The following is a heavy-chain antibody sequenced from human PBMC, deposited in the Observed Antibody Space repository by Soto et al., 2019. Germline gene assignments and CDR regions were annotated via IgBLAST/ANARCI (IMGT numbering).Heavy chain of an antibody. J-gene: IGHJ6*02. D-gene: IGHD2-15*01. Sequence: GGSLRLSCAASGFTFSSYAMSWVRQAPGKGLEWVSAISGSGGSTYYADSVKGRFTISRDNSKNTLYLQMNSLRAEDTAVYYCAKALGSGGSCYYSCYYYGMDVWGQGTTVTVSS. CDR1: GFTFSSYA. CDR3: AKALGSGGSCYYSCYYYGMDV. V-gene: IGHV3-23*01. CDR2: ISGSGGST.